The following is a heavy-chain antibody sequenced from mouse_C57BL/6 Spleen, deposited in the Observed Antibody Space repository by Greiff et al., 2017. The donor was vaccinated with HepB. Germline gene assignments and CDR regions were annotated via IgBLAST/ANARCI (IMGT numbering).Heavy chain of an antibody. CDR3: AREGTDLGIYAMDY. CDR2: IDPSDSYT. V-gene: IGHV1-59*01. J-gene: IGHJ4*01. Sequence: VQLQQSGAELVRPGTSVKLSCKASGYTFTSYWMHWVKQRPGQGLEWIGVIDPSDSYTNYNQKFKGKATLTVDTSSSTAYMQLSSLTSEDSAVYYCAREGTDLGIYAMDYWGQGTSVTVSS. CDR1: GYTFTSYW. D-gene: IGHD2-4*01.